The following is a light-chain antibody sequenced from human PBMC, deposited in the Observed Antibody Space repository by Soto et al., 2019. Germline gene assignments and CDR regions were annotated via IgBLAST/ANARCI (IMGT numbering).Light chain of an antibody. CDR1: GSNIGAGYD. CDR3: QSYDSSLSVV. V-gene: IGLV1-40*01. Sequence: QLVLTQPPSVSGAPGQRVTISCTGSGSNIGAGYDVHWYQQLPGTAPKLLIYGNSNRPSGVPDRFSGSKSGTSASLAITGLQAEDGADYCCQSYDSSLSVVFGGGTKLTVL. J-gene: IGLJ2*01. CDR2: GNS.